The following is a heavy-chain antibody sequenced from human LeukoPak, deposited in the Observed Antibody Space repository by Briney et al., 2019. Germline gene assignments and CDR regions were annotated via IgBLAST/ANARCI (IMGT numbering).Heavy chain of an antibody. J-gene: IGHJ4*02. V-gene: IGHV1-18*01. Sequence: ASVKVSCKASGYIFTGFGIDWVRQAPGQGLEWMGWINPYNGNTLYAQRLQGRVTLTTDTSTSVAYMELRSLKSDDTAVYYCARGGYDSSGRYHAHYFDYWGQGTLVAVSS. D-gene: IGHD3-22*01. CDR1: GYIFTGFG. CDR3: ARGGYDSSGRYHAHYFDY. CDR2: INPYNGNT.